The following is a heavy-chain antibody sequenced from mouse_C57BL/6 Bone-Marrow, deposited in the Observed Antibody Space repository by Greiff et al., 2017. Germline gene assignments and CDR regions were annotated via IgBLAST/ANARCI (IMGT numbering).Heavy chain of an antibody. CDR1: GYTFTSYW. V-gene: IGHV1-64*01. D-gene: IGHD2-3*01. Sequence: QVQLQQPGAELVKPGASVQLSCKASGYTFTSYWMHWVKQRPGQGLEWIGMIHPNSGSTNYNEKFKSKATLTVDKSSSTAYMKLSSLTSEDSAVYYCARRWFYFYYWGQGTTLTVSS. CDR2: IHPNSGST. CDR3: ARRWFYFYY. J-gene: IGHJ2*01.